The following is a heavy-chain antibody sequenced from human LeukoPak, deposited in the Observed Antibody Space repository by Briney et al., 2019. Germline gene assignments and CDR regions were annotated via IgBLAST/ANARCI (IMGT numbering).Heavy chain of an antibody. Sequence: GGSLRLSRAASGFTFSSYGMHWVRQAPGKGLEWVAFIRYDGSNKYYADSVKGRFTISRDNSKNTLYLQMNSLRAEDTAVYYCAKGQRLTWIQPFDYWGQGTLVTVSS. J-gene: IGHJ4*02. CDR1: GFTFSSYG. CDR2: IRYDGSNK. V-gene: IGHV3-30*02. CDR3: AKGQRLTWIQPFDY. D-gene: IGHD5-18*01.